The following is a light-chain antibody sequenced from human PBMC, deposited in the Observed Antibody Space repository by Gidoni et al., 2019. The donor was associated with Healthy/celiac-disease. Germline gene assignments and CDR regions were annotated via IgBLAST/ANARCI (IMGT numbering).Light chain of an antibody. CDR3: QQLNSYPP. CDR2: AAS. V-gene: IGKV1-9*01. CDR1: QGISSY. J-gene: IGKJ5*01. Sequence: DIQLTQSPSFLSASVGDRVTITCRASQGISSYLAWYQQKPGKAPKLLLYAASTLQSGFPSRFSGSRSETEFTLTISSLQPADFATYYCQQLNSYPPFGQGTRLEIK.